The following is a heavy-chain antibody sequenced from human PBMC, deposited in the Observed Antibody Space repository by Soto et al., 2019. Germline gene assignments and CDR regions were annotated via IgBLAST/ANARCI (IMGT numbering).Heavy chain of an antibody. Sequence: SETLSLTCTVSGGSISSYYWSWIRQPAGKGLEWIGRIYTSGSTNYNPSLKSRVTMPVDTSKNQFSPKLSSVTAADTAVYYCARASQQLVEWGHGWFDPWGQGTLVTVSS. CDR2: IYTSGST. CDR3: ARASQQLVEWGHGWFDP. J-gene: IGHJ5*02. D-gene: IGHD6-13*01. CDR1: GGSISSYY. V-gene: IGHV4-4*07.